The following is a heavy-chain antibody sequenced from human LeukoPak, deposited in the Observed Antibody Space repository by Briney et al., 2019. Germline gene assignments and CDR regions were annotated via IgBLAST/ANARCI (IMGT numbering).Heavy chain of an antibody. D-gene: IGHD6-13*01. Sequence: PGGSLRLSCAASGFTFDDYAMHWVRQAPGKGLEWVSGISWNSGSIDYADSVKGRFTISRDNAKNSLYLQMNSLRAEDTAVYYCAKGAVRSSIAVAGTRYFQHWGQGTLVTVSS. CDR1: GFTFDDYA. CDR3: AKGAVRSSIAVAGTRYFQH. V-gene: IGHV3-9*01. CDR2: ISWNSGSI. J-gene: IGHJ1*01.